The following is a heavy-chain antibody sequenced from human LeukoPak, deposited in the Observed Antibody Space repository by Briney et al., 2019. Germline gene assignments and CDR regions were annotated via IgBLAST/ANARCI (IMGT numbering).Heavy chain of an antibody. CDR1: GGTFSIYA. D-gene: IGHD1-26*01. V-gene: IGHV1-69*06. Sequence: GASVRVSCKASGGTFSIYAISWVRQAPGQGREWMGGIIPIFGTANYPQKFQGRVTITADKSTSTAYMELSSLRSEDTAVYYCAKRPSITVGVSNWFDPWGQGTLVTVSS. CDR2: IIPIFGTA. CDR3: AKRPSITVGVSNWFDP. J-gene: IGHJ5*02.